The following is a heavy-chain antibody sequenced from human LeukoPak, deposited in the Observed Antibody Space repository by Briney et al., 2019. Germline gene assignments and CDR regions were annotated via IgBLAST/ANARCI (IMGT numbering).Heavy chain of an antibody. CDR2: ISAYNGNT. Sequence: ASVKVSCKASGYTFTSYNIQWVRQAPGQGLEWMGWISAYNGNTNYAQKLQGRVTMTTDTSTSTAYMELRSLRSDDTAVYYCARVNYYYDSSGYYYPLDYWGQGTLVTVSS. V-gene: IGHV1-18*04. J-gene: IGHJ4*02. D-gene: IGHD3-22*01. CDR1: GYTFTSYN. CDR3: ARVNYYYDSSGYYYPLDY.